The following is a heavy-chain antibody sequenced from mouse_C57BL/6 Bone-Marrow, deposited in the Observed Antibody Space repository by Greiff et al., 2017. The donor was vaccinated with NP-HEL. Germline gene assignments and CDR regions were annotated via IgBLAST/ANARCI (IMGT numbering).Heavy chain of an antibody. CDR2: IYPRSGTT. Sequence: QVHVKQSGAELARPGASVKLSCKASGYTFTSYGISWVKQRTGQGLEWIGEIYPRSGTTYYNEKFKGKATLTADKSSSTAYMELRSLTSEDSAVYFCARPHYYGSSPFAYWGQGTLVTVSA. V-gene: IGHV1-81*01. CDR3: ARPHYYGSSPFAY. D-gene: IGHD1-1*01. CDR1: GYTFTSYG. J-gene: IGHJ3*01.